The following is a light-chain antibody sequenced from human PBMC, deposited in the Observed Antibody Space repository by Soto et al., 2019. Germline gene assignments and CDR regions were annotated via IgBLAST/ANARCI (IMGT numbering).Light chain of an antibody. J-gene: IGLJ1*01. CDR2: DVS. CDR1: SSDVGAYKY. CDR3: CSYTTRTSYV. Sequence: QSVLTQPDSVSGSPEQSITISCTGTSSDVGAYKYVSWYQQHPGKAPKLLIYDVSNRPSGVSNRFSGSKSGNTASLTISGLQAEDEADYYCCSYTTRTSYVFGTGTKLTVL. V-gene: IGLV2-14*01.